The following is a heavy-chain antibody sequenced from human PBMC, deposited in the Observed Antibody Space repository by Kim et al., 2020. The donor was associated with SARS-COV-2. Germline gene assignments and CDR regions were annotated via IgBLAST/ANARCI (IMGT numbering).Heavy chain of an antibody. CDR3: TKDNPTYTDF. V-gene: IGHV3-23*01. CDR2: ITNTGRGA. Sequence: GGSLRLSCAASGFTFSNYAMTWVRQAPGKGLEWVSTITNTGRGAYYADSVKGRFTSSRDTSNKTLYLQMNSLTVEDTAIYYCTKDNPTYTDFWGHGTLVTGSS. J-gene: IGHJ4*01. CDR1: GFTFSNYA.